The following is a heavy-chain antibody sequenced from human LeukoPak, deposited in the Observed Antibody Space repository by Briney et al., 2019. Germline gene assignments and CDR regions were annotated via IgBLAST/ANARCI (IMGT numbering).Heavy chain of an antibody. CDR3: ARRLASDIVVVPAARYYFDY. Sequence: SETLSLTCTVSGYSISSGYYWGWIRQPPGKGLEWIGSIYHSGSTYYNPSLKSRVTISVDTSKNQFSLKLSSVTAADTAVYYCARRLASDIVVVPAARYYFDYWGQGTLVTVSS. J-gene: IGHJ4*02. CDR2: IYHSGST. D-gene: IGHD2-2*01. CDR1: GYSISSGYY. V-gene: IGHV4-38-2*02.